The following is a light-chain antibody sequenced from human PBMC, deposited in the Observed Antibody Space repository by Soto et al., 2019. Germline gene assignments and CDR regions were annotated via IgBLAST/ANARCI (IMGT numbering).Light chain of an antibody. CDR1: HSVSVF. CDR2: KAS. J-gene: IGKJ2*01. Sequence: DIQMTQSPSILAASIGDRVTIACRASHSVSVFLAWYQQKPGKAPKLLIYKASSLQTGVPSRFSGSGDGTEFSLTISSLQGDDVATYYCQQYHPSFGLYTFGRGTK. V-gene: IGKV1-5*03. CDR3: QQYHPSFGLYT.